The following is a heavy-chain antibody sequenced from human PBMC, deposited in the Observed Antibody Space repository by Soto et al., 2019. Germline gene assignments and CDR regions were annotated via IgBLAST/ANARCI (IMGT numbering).Heavy chain of an antibody. J-gene: IGHJ6*02. CDR1: GYSFTTHC. V-gene: IGHV1-18*04. CDR3: ARDPPFSGILRGTPLMDV. Sequence: ASVKVSCKASGYSFTTHCISWVRRAPGHGLEWMGWISAYNGDTHYVQRFQGRLTMTTDTSTSTAYMELRSLTSDDTAVYYCARDPPFSGILRGTPLMDVWGQGTTVTVSS. D-gene: IGHD4-17*01. CDR2: ISAYNGDT.